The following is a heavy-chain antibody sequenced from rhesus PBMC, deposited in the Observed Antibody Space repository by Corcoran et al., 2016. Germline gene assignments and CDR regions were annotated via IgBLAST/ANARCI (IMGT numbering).Heavy chain of an antibody. CDR1: GGSIRNNY. CDR3: ATSVVDSLDV. J-gene: IGHJ5-2*02. V-gene: IGHV4-173*01. CDR2: SSVRGGSP. Sequence: QLQLQESGPGLVKPSETLSLTCAVSGGSIRNNYWSWIRQPPGKGLGGSGRSSVRGGSPASTPALKSRVTISTDTSKKQISLKLRSVTAADTAVYYCATSVVDSLDVWGRGVLVTVSS. D-gene: IGHD2-39*02.